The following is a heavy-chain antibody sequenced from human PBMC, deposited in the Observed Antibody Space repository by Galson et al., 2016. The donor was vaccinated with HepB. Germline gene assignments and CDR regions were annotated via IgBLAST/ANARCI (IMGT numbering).Heavy chain of an antibody. Sequence: SLRLSCAVSGSTISGSWMYWVRQAPGKGPEWVANINPDGSGKNYVDSVKGRFTISRDDAKNSLYLQMDSLRAEDTAVYYCARGAFLGGQGTLVTVSS. D-gene: IGHD2/OR15-2a*01. CDR2: INPDGSGK. CDR3: ARGAFL. CDR1: GSTISGSW. V-gene: IGHV3-7*01. J-gene: IGHJ4*02.